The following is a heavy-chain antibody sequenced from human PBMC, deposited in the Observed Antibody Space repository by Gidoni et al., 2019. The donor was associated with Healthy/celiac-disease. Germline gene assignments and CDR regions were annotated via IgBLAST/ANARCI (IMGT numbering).Heavy chain of an antibody. D-gene: IGHD2-8*02. V-gene: IGHV1-69*02. CDR2: IIPILGIA. CDR1: GGTFSSYT. Sequence: QVQLVQSGAEVKKPCSSVKVSCQASGGTFSSYTISWVRQAPGQGLEWMGRIIPILGIANYAQKFQGRVTITEDKSTSTAYMELRSLRYEDTAVYYCANLELYALDYWGQGTLVTVSS. CDR3: ANLELYALDY. J-gene: IGHJ4*02.